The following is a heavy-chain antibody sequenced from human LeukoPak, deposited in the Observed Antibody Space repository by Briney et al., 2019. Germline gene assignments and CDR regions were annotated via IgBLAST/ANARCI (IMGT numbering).Heavy chain of an antibody. CDR2: INSDGSST. Sequence: GGSLRLSCAASGFTFSTFWMHWVRQAPGEGLVWVSGINSDGSSTTYADSVKGRFTISRDNAKNTLYLQMNNLRAEDTAVYYCARGRYYGMDVWGQGTTVTVSS. CDR1: GFTFSTFW. CDR3: ARGRYYGMDV. J-gene: IGHJ6*02. V-gene: IGHV3-74*03.